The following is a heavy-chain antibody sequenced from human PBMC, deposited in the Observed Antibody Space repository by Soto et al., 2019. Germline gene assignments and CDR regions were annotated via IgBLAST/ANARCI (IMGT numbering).Heavy chain of an antibody. J-gene: IGHJ4*02. CDR3: AKDLGGDSGSYLDY. CDR2: ISYDGSNK. D-gene: IGHD1-26*01. V-gene: IGHV3-30*18. CDR1: GFTFSSYG. Sequence: QVQLVESGGGVGQRGRSLRLSCAASGFTFSSYGMHWVRQAPGKGLEWVAVISYDGSNKYYADSVKGRFTISRDNSKNTLYLQMNSLRAEDTAVYYCAKDLGGDSGSYLDYWGQGTLVTVSS.